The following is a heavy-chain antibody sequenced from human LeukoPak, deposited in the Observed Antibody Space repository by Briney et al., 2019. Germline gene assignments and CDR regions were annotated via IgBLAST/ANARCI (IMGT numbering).Heavy chain of an antibody. CDR2: MYYSGNT. J-gene: IGHJ4*02. Sequence: SQTLSLTCTVSGASISSYYWSSLRQPPGKGLEWVAFMYYSGNTNYNPTLKSRVTRSLDTSKNQFSLKLSSVTAADTAVYYCASRSISGNSWDYFDYWGQGTLVTVSS. D-gene: IGHD4-23*01. V-gene: IGHV4-59*08. CDR3: ASRSISGNSWDYFDY. CDR1: GASISSYY.